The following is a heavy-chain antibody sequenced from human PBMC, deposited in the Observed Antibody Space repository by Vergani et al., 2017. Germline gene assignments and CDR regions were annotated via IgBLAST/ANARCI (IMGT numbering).Heavy chain of an antibody. CDR3: ARSLIYYGAGSPDY. V-gene: IGHV4-59*02. J-gene: IGHJ4*02. D-gene: IGHD3-10*01. CDR1: GASVNSYY. Sequence: QVKLQESGPGLVKPSETLSLTCTVSGASVNSYYWSWIRQPPGKGLEWMGYVSFRGDTLYDPSVKGRMTISLNTSSNQFSLYLTSVTAADTAVHYCARSLIYYGAGSPDYWGQGTLVTVSS. CDR2: VSFRGDT.